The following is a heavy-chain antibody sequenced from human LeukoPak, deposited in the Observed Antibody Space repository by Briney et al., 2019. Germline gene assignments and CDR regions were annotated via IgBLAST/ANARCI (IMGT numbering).Heavy chain of an antibody. D-gene: IGHD2-8*01. Sequence: GGSLRLSCAASGFTFRSHGMHWVRQAPGKGLEWVTFVRFDGSDKKYADSVKGRFTISRDNSKNTLSLQMISLRAEDTAVYYCAKSLYPDAFDIWGPGTMVTVS. CDR1: GFTFRSHG. CDR3: AKSLYPDAFDI. CDR2: VRFDGSDK. J-gene: IGHJ3*02. V-gene: IGHV3-30*02.